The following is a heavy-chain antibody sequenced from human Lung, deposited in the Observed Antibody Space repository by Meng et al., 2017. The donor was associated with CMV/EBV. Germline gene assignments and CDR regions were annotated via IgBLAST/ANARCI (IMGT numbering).Heavy chain of an antibody. D-gene: IGHD3-9*01. Sequence: SXAASGFTFSSYGMHWVRQAPGKGLEWVAVIWNDGSIKYYADSVKGRFTISRDNPKNTLYLQMYSLRADDTAVYHCAKAQFGRYFDGRDGMDVWGQGXTVTVSS. CDR1: GFTFSSYG. V-gene: IGHV3-33*06. CDR2: IWNDGSIK. CDR3: AKAQFGRYFDGRDGMDV. J-gene: IGHJ6*02.